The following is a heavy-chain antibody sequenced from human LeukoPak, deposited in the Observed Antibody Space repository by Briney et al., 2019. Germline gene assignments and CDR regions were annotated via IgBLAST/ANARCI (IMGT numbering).Heavy chain of an antibody. CDR1: GFTFSSYS. J-gene: IGHJ4*02. V-gene: IGHV3-48*01. Sequence: GGSLRLSCAASGFTFSSYSMNWVRQAPGKGLEWISYITTSGGAKNYADSVKGRFTISRDNAENSLYLQMNSLRAEDAAVYYCVRGNDYGGPHYWGQGTLVTVSS. CDR2: ITTSGGAK. CDR3: VRGNDYGGPHY. D-gene: IGHD4-23*01.